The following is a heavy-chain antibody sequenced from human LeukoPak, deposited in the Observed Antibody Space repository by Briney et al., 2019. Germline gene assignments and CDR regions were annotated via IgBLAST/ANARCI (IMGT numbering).Heavy chain of an antibody. V-gene: IGHV3-15*01. J-gene: IGHJ4*02. D-gene: IGHD2-21*01. CDR1: RFTFSHAW. Sequence: PGGSLRLSCAASRFTFSHAWMSWVRQAPGEGLEWVGRIKSKSDGGTTEYAAPVKGRFTISRDDSTNTLYLQMNSLKTEDTAVYYCTRHIVVMSSIPRFDYWGQETLVTVSS. CDR3: TRHIVVMSSIPRFDY. CDR2: IKSKSDGGTT.